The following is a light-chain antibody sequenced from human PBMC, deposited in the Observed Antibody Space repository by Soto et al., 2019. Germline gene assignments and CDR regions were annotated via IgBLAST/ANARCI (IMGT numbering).Light chain of an antibody. J-gene: IGKJ1*01. V-gene: IGKV1-6*01. CDR2: GAY. Sequence: AIQMTQSPSSLSASVGDRVTITCRASQVIRNDLGWYQQKPGKAPKLLIYGAYNLQSAVPSRFSSSGSGTDFTLTITSLQPEDFATYYCLHDHNYPWTFGQGTKVDIK. CDR3: LHDHNYPWT. CDR1: QVIRND.